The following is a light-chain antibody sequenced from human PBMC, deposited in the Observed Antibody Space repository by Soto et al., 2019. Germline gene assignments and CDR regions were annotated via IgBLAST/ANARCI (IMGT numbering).Light chain of an antibody. CDR1: QGISGW. Sequence: MQMTQSPSSVSASVGDRVTITCRASQGISGWLAWYQQNPGKAPKLLIYATSTLQSGVPPRFSGSASGTDFTLTISSLQPDDFATYYCLQSNNFPPLTFGGGTKVEIK. CDR3: LQSNNFPPLT. V-gene: IGKV1-12*01. J-gene: IGKJ4*01. CDR2: ATS.